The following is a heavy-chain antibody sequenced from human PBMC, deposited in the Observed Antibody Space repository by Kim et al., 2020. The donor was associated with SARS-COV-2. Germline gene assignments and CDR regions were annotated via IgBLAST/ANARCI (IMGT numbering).Heavy chain of an antibody. CDR1: GYTLTELS. D-gene: IGHD2-2*01. J-gene: IGHJ3*02. Sequence: ASVKVSCKVSGYTLTELSMHWVRQAPGKGLEWMGGFDPEDGETIYAQKFQGRVTMTEDTSTDTAYMELSSLRSEDTAVYYCATVPAANLGVRAFDIWGQGTMVTVSS. CDR3: ATVPAANLGVRAFDI. V-gene: IGHV1-24*01. CDR2: FDPEDGET.